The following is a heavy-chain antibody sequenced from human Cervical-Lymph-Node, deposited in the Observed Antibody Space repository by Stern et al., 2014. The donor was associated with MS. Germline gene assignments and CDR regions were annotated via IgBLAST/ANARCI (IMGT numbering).Heavy chain of an antibody. Sequence: QVQLVQSGAEVKKPGASVKVSCKASGYTFTSYGISWVRQAPGQGLEWKGWISAYNGNTNYAQKLQGRVTMTTDTSTSTAYMELRSLRSDDTAVYYCARDYYDFWSGSVYYFDYWGQGTLVTVSS. CDR1: GYTFTSYG. CDR2: ISAYNGNT. J-gene: IGHJ4*02. D-gene: IGHD3-3*01. V-gene: IGHV1-18*01. CDR3: ARDYYDFWSGSVYYFDY.